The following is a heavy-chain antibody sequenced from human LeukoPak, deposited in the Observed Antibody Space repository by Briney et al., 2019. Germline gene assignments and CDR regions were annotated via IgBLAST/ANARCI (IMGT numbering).Heavy chain of an antibody. V-gene: IGHV3-7*01. D-gene: IGHD3-10*01. CDR2: IKQEGSQK. Sequence: GGSLRLSCAASGFTFSSYWMSWVRQAPGKGLEWVANIKQEGSQKYYVDSVKGRFTISRDNAKNSLYLQMNSLRAEDTAVYYCATLSRGSGSYYNLYYFDYWGQGTLVTVSS. CDR1: GFTFSSYW. CDR3: ATLSRGSGSYYNLYYFDY. J-gene: IGHJ4*02.